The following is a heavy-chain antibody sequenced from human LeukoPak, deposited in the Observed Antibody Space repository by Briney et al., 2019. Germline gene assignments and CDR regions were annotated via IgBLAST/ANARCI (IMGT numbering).Heavy chain of an antibody. CDR2: IYYSGIT. J-gene: IGHJ4*02. V-gene: IGHV4-34*01. CDR1: GGSFSGYY. CDR3: ARLSGYSSGHYYSDY. Sequence: PSETLSLTCAVYGGSFSGYYWGWIRQPPGKGLEWIGIIYYSGITHYNPSLKSRVTILVDTSKNQFSLKLSSVTDADTAVYYCARLSGYSSGHYYSDYWGQGTLVTVSS. D-gene: IGHD3-22*01.